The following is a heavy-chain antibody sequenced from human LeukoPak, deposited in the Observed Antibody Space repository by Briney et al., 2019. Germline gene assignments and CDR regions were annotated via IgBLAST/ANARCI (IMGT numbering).Heavy chain of an antibody. CDR1: GYTFTSYD. Sequence: GASVKVSCKASGYTFTSYDINWVRQATGQGLEWMGWMNPKTGNRGYAQKFQGRVTMTGNTSISTTYMELSSLKSEDTAVYFCARGRGGVRLVLGYWGQGTLVTVSS. D-gene: IGHD5-12*01. V-gene: IGHV1-8*01. J-gene: IGHJ4*02. CDR2: MNPKTGNR. CDR3: ARGRGGVRLVLGY.